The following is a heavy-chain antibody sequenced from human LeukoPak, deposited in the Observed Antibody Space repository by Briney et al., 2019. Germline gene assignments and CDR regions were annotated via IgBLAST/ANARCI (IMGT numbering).Heavy chain of an antibody. CDR1: GGSISSSSYY. J-gene: IGHJ4*02. CDR3: ARQLDY. V-gene: IGHV4-39*01. CDR2: IHHSGTT. Sequence: PETLSLTCTVSGGSISSSSYYWGWIRQPPGKGMEWIGSIHHSGTTYYNPSLRSRVTISVDTSKNQVSLKLSSVTAADTAVYYCARQLDYWGQGTLVTVSS.